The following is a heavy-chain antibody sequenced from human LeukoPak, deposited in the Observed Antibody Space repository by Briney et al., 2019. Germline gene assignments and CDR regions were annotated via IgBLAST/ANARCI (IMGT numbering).Heavy chain of an antibody. D-gene: IGHD2-2*01. CDR1: GDSDSTTIYY. CDR3: ARIYPIIGYCSSTSCPASFDI. J-gene: IGHJ3*02. Sequence: SETLSLTCTVSGDSDSTTIYYWGWIRQPPGRGLECIGSIYYSGSTYYNPSLKSRATILVDTSRNQFSLKLSSVTAADTAVYYCARIYPIIGYCSSTSCPASFDIWGQGTMVTVSS. V-gene: IGHV4-39*07. CDR2: IYYSGST.